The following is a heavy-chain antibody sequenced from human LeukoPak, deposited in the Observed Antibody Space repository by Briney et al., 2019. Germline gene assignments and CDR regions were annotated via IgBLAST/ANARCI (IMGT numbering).Heavy chain of an antibody. D-gene: IGHD1-26*01. Sequence: SETLSLTCAVYGGSFSGYYWSWIRQPPGKGLEWIGEINHSGSTNYNPSLKSRVTISVDTSKNQFSLKLSSVTAADTAVYYCARKLGGSDAFDIWGQGTMVTVPS. V-gene: IGHV4-34*01. CDR2: INHSGST. J-gene: IGHJ3*02. CDR3: ARKLGGSDAFDI. CDR1: GGSFSGYY.